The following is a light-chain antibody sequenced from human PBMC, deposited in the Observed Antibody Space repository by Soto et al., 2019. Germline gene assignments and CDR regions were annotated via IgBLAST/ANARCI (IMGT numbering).Light chain of an antibody. CDR3: ATWDDRLNGYV. CDR2: GNT. Sequence: QSVLTQPPSVSGAPGQRVTISCTGSSSNIGAGYGVHWYQQLPGAAPKLLIYGNTNRPSGVPDRISGSQSGTSASLAITGLQAEDEADYYCATWDDRLNGYVFGSGTKVTVL. J-gene: IGLJ1*01. V-gene: IGLV1-40*01. CDR1: SSNIGAGYG.